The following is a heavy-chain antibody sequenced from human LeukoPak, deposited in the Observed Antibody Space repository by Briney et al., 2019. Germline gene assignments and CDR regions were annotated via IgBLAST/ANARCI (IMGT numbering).Heavy chain of an antibody. V-gene: IGHV3-11*04. CDR3: AREITGTTSWFDP. CDR1: GFSFSDHY. D-gene: IGHD1-7*01. Sequence: GGSLRLSCAASGFSFSDHYMSWIRQAPGKGLEWVSYISNSGTTIYYADSVKGRFTISRDNAKNSLYLQMNSLRAEDTALYYCAREITGTTSWFDPWGQGTLVTVSS. J-gene: IGHJ5*02. CDR2: ISNSGTTI.